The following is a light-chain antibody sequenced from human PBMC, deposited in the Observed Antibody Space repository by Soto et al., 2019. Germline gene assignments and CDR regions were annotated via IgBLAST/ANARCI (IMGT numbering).Light chain of an antibody. V-gene: IGLV1-51*01. CDR3: GTWDSSLSAVV. CDR1: SSNIGNNY. J-gene: IGLJ2*01. Sequence: QSVLTQPPSVSAAPGQKVTISCSGSSSNIGNNYVSWYQQLPGTAPNLLIYDNNKRPSGIPDRFSGSKSGTSATLGITGLQTGDEAHYYCGTWDSSLSAVVFGGGTKVTVL. CDR2: DNN.